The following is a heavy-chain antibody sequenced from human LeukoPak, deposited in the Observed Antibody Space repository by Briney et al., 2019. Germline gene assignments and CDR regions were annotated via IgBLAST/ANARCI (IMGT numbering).Heavy chain of an antibody. Sequence: AGGSLRLSCAASGFTVSGTYMSCVRQAPGKGLEWVSVIYAGGSTFYADSVKGRFTISRDTSENTLYLQMNSLTAEDTAVYYCARDIWNDAYWGQGTLVTVSS. CDR2: IYAGGST. D-gene: IGHD1-1*01. CDR1: GFTVSGTY. V-gene: IGHV3-66*01. CDR3: ARDIWNDAY. J-gene: IGHJ4*02.